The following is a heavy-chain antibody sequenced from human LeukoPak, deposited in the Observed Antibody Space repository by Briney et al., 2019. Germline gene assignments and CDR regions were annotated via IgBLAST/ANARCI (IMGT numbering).Heavy chain of an antibody. CDR2: INHSGST. D-gene: IGHD5-18*01. Sequence: SETLSLTSAVYGGSFSGYYWSWIRQPPGKGLEWSGEINHSGSTNYNPSLTSRVTISGDTSKNQFSLKLSSVTAADTAVYFCARVGYSYVINDWSRTGLGAYPTKYYYHMDVWGKGTTVTVSS. CDR1: GGSFSGYY. CDR3: ARVGYSYVINDWSRTGLGAYPTKYYYHMDV. V-gene: IGHV4-34*01. J-gene: IGHJ6*03.